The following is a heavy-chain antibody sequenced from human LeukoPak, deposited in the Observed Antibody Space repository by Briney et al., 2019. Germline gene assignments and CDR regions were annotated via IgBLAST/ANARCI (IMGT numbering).Heavy chain of an antibody. V-gene: IGHV4-59*08. J-gene: IGHJ5*02. CDR2: IYYSGST. CDR1: GGSISSYY. CDR3: ARSRQLPHLRWFDP. D-gene: IGHD2-2*01. Sequence: SETLSLTCTVSGGSISSYYWSWIRQPPGKGLEWIGYIYYSGSTNYNPSLKSRVTISVDTSKNQFSLKLSSVTAADTAVYYCARSRQLPHLRWFDPWGQGTLVTVSS.